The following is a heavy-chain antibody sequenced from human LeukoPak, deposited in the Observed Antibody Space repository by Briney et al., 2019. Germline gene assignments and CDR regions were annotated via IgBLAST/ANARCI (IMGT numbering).Heavy chain of an antibody. CDR2: ISYDGSNK. D-gene: IGHD2-15*01. Sequence: GRSLRLSCAASGFTFSSYGMHWVRQAPGKGLEWVAVISYDGSNKYYADSVKGRFTISRDNSKNSLYLQMNSLRAEDTAVYYCARDGLVAATPFDYWGQGTLVTVSS. V-gene: IGHV3-30*03. CDR1: GFTFSSYG. CDR3: ARDGLVAATPFDY. J-gene: IGHJ4*02.